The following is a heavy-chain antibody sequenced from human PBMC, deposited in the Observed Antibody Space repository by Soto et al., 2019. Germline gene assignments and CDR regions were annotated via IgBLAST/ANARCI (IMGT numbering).Heavy chain of an antibody. D-gene: IGHD4-17*01. CDR3: AGYHGDYEDFDY. CDR1: GGSISSYY. J-gene: IGHJ4*02. V-gene: IGHV4-59*01. CDR2: IYYSGST. Sequence: SETLSLTCTVSGGSISSYYWSWIRQPPGKGLEWIGYIYYSGSTNYNPSLKSRVTISVDTSKNQFSLKLSSVTAADTAVYYCAGYHGDYEDFDYWGQGTLVTVSS.